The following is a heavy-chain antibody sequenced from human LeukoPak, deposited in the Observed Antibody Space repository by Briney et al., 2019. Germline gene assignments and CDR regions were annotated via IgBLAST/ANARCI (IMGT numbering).Heavy chain of an antibody. CDR1: GFTFSSYE. V-gene: IGHV3-48*03. J-gene: IGHJ6*04. Sequence: PGGSLRLSCEASGFTFSSYEMNWVRQAPGKGVEWVSYISSSGSTIYYADSVKGRFTISRDNAKNSLYLQMNSLRAEDTAVYYCAELGITMIGGVWGKGTTVTISS. CDR3: AELGITMIGGV. D-gene: IGHD3-10*02. CDR2: ISSSGSTI.